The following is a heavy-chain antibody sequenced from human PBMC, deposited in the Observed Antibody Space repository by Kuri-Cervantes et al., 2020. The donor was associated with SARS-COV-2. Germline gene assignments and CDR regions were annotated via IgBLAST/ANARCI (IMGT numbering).Heavy chain of an antibody. CDR1: GFTFSSYS. Sequence: GESLKISCAASGFTFSSYSMNWVRQAPGKGLEWVSYISSSSSTIYYADSVKGRFTISRDNAENSLYLQMNSLRAEDAAVYYCASLRPNYNWNYEEGPRYYYYMDVWGKGTTVTVSS. CDR2: ISSSSSTI. V-gene: IGHV3-48*01. CDR3: ASLRPNYNWNYEEGPRYYYYMDV. J-gene: IGHJ6*03. D-gene: IGHD1-7*01.